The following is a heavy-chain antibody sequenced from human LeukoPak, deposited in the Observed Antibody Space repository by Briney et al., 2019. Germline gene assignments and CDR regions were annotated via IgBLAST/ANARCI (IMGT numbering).Heavy chain of an antibody. Sequence: SETLSLTCTVSGGSISSYYWSWIRQPPGKGLEWIGYIYTSGSTNYNPSLKSRVTISVDTSKNQFSLKLSSVTAADTAVYYCASTPYGMNLNWFDPWGQGTLVTVSS. D-gene: IGHD4-17*01. CDR3: ASTPYGMNLNWFDP. CDR2: IYTSGST. J-gene: IGHJ5*02. V-gene: IGHV4-4*09. CDR1: GGSISSYY.